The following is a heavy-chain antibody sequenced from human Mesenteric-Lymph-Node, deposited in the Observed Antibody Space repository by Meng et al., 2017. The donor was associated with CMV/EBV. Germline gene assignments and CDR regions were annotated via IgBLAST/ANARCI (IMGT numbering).Heavy chain of an antibody. V-gene: IGHV3-21*04. CDR3: ARAADKSMFDY. CDR2: ISSSSSYI. Sequence: GGSLRLSCAASGFTFSSYSMNWVRQAPGKGLEWVSSISSSSSYIYYAGSVKGRFTISRDNAKNSLYLQMNSLRAEDTAVYYCARAADKSMFDYWGQGTLVTVSS. D-gene: IGHD5-18*01. J-gene: IGHJ4*02. CDR1: GFTFSSYS.